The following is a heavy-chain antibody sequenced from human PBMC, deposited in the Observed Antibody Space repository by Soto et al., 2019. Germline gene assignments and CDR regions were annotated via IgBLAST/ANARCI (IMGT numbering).Heavy chain of an antibody. CDR1: SASVTCYY. Sequence: SETLSLTFAVYSASVTCYYWSWIRQPPGKGLGGVGEFNRSGRAKXXPSLKCRAXISAETSKNQFXLKLSXLTAAGTAGXYCVVKLQYSSDWTLDWGQGTLVTVSS. V-gene: IGHV4-34*01. CDR3: VVKLQYSSDWTLD. CDR2: FNRSGRA. D-gene: IGHD6-19*01. J-gene: IGHJ4*02.